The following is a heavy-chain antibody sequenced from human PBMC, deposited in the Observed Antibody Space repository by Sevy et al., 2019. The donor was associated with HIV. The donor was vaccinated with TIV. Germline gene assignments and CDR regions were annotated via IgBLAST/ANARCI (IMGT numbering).Heavy chain of an antibody. CDR1: GGSISSSSYY. CDR2: IYYSGST. D-gene: IGHD2-21*01. V-gene: IGHV4-39*01. CDR3: ARHRGGIVVVDY. J-gene: IGHJ4*02. Sequence: SETLSLTCTVSGGSISSSSYYWGWIRQPPGKGLEWIGSIYYSGSTYYNPSLKSRVTISVDTSKSQFSLKLSSVTAADTAVYYCARHRGGIVVVDYWGQGTLVTVSS.